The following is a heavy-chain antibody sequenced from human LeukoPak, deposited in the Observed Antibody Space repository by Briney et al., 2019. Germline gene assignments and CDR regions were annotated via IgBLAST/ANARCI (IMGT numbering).Heavy chain of an antibody. CDR2: IYSGGST. V-gene: IGHV3-53*01. Sequence: GGSLRLSCAASGFAVSSNYMSWVRQAPGKGLEWVSVIYSGGSTYYADSVKGRFTISRDNSKNTLYLQMNSLRAEDTAVYYCARSTFGGPLGYWGQGTLVTVSS. J-gene: IGHJ4*02. CDR1: GFAVSSNY. D-gene: IGHD3-16*01. CDR3: ARSTFGGPLGY.